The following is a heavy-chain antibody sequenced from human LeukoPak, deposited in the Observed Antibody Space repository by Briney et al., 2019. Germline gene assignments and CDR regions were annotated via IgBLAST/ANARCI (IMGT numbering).Heavy chain of an antibody. CDR3: ARVIAVAGTLDY. J-gene: IGHJ4*02. CDR1: GFTFSSYA. V-gene: IGHV3-30-3*01. D-gene: IGHD6-19*01. CDR2: ISYDGSNK. Sequence: HPGGSLRLSCAASGFTFSSYAMHWVRQAPGKGLEWVAVISYDGSNKYYADSVKGRFTISRDNSKNTLYLQMNSLRAEDTAVYSCARVIAVAGTLDYWGQGTLVTVSS.